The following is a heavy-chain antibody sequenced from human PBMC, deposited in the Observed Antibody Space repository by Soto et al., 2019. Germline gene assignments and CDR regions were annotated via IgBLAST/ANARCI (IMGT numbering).Heavy chain of an antibody. V-gene: IGHV3-53*01. CDR3: ATYTSLDY. J-gene: IGHJ4*02. CDR2: IYSGGST. CDR1: GFTVSSNH. D-gene: IGHD2-2*02. Sequence: LRVYCADSGFTVSSNHMSWVRQAPGKGLEWVSLIYSGGSTFYADYVKGRFTISRDNSKNTLFLQMNSLRAEDTAVYFCATYTSLDYWGQGTLVTVSS.